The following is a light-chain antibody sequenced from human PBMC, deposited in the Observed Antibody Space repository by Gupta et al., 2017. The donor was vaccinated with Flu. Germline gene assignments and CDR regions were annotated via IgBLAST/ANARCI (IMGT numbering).Light chain of an antibody. V-gene: IGKV3-11*01. CDR2: DAS. J-gene: IGKJ2*01. CDR3: QQRGDSPIYT. Sequence: EIVLTQSPATLSLSAGDRATLSCRVSQSINKYFAWYQQKPGQASRLRIYDASNRATGIPARFSGSWCGTDFTLTINSLEPEDFAVYYCQQRGDSPIYTFGQGTRLEIK. CDR1: QSINKY.